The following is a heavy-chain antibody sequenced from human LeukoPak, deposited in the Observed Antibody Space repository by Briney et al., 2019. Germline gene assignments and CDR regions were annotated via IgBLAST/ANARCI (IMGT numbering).Heavy chain of an antibody. D-gene: IGHD2/OR15-2a*01. CDR3: ARREDYFNTLDY. CDR2: IYHSGST. J-gene: IGHJ4*02. Sequence: SETLSLTCTVSGGSISSSNWWTWVRQPPGKGLEWIGEIYHSGSTNYNPSLKSRVTISIDKSKNQFSLRLTSVTAADTAVYHCARREDYFNTLDYWGQGTLVTVSS. CDR1: GGSISSSNW. V-gene: IGHV4-4*02.